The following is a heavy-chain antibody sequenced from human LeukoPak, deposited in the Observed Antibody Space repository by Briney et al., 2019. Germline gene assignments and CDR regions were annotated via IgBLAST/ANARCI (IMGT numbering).Heavy chain of an antibody. CDR1: GFTFSSYA. D-gene: IGHD3-3*01. J-gene: IGHJ4*02. V-gene: IGHV3-23*01. CDR2: ISGSGGST. Sequence: GGSLRLSCAASGFTFSSYAMSWVRQAPGKGLEWVSAISGSGGSTYYADSVKGRFTISRDNSKNTLYLQMNSLRAEDTAVYYCAKEALSQSYDFWSGYYFDYWGQGTLVTVSS. CDR3: AKEALSQSYDFWSGYYFDY.